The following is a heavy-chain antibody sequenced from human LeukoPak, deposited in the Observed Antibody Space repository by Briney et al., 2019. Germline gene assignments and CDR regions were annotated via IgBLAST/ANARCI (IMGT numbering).Heavy chain of an antibody. CDR3: ARDAAVEWFDP. D-gene: IGHD5-24*01. J-gene: IGHJ5*02. CDR1: GFTFSNYW. Sequence: GGSLRLSCAASGFTFSNYWMHWVRQAPGKGLVWVPGINWNGGSTGYADSVKGRFTISRDNAKNSLYLQMNSLRAEDTALYYCARDAAVEWFDPWGQGTLVTVSS. V-gene: IGHV3-20*04. CDR2: INWNGGST.